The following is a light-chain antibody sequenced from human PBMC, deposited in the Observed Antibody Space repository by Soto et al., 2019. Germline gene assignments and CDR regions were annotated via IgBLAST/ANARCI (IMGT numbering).Light chain of an antibody. CDR1: QSLLHSNGYNY. CDR2: LGS. V-gene: IGKV2-28*01. Sequence: DLVMTQSPLSLPVTPGEPASISCRSSQSLLHSNGYNYLDWYLQKPGQSPQLLIYLGSNRASGVPDRFSGSGSGTDCTLKISRVEAEDVGIYYCMQALQTPITFGPGTKVDIK. J-gene: IGKJ3*01. CDR3: MQALQTPIT.